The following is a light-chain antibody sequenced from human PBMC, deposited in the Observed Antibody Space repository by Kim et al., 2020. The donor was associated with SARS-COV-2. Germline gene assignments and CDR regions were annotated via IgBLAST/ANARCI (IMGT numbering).Light chain of an antibody. CDR2: AAS. Sequence: GDRVTITCRASQGITNSLAWYQQKPGRVPQLLIYAASALQSGVPSRFSGSGSGTDFILTISSLQPEDVATYYCQKYNSAPWTFGQGTKVNI. J-gene: IGKJ1*01. V-gene: IGKV1-27*01. CDR1: QGITNS. CDR3: QKYNSAPWT.